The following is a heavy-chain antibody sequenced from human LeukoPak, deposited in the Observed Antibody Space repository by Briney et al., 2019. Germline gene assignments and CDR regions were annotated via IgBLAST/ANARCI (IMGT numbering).Heavy chain of an antibody. J-gene: IGHJ4*02. CDR3: ARDPTHYLRYGYFDY. CDR2: INNDGSCI. V-gene: IGHV3-21*01. CDR1: GLTFSSYA. Sequence: GGSLRLSCAASGLTFSSYAISRVRQAPGKGLEWVSFINNDGSCIYYAGSVKGRFTISRDNAKNSLYLRLNSLRVEDTAVYYCARDPTHYLRYGYFDYWGQGTLVTVSS. D-gene: IGHD3-9*01.